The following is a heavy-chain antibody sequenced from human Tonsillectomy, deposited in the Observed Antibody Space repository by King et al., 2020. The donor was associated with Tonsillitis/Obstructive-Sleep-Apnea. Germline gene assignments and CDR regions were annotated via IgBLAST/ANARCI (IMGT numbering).Heavy chain of an antibody. CDR1: VGSISSGGYY. Sequence: QLQESGPGLVKPSQTLSLTCTVSVGSISSGGYYWSWIRQHPGKGLEWIGYIYYSGSTYYNPSLKSLVTISVDTSKNQFSLKLSSFTAADTAVYYCARATPRIAAAGTGTEFDYWGQGTLVTVSS. V-gene: IGHV4-31*01. CDR3: ARATPRIAAAGTGTEFDY. CDR2: IYYSGST. D-gene: IGHD6-13*01. J-gene: IGHJ4*02.